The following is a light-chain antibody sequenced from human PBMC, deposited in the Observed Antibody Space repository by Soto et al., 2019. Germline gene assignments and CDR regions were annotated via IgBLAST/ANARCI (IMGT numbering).Light chain of an antibody. Sequence: DIQMTQSPSSLSASVGDRVTVTCRASQSISTYLNWYQQKPGKAPKLLIFEASRLQSGVPSRFTGSGSGTDFTLTISSLQPADFAIYYCQQSYNTPYTFGQGTNLEIK. CDR1: QSISTY. J-gene: IGKJ2*01. V-gene: IGKV1-39*01. CDR2: EAS. CDR3: QQSYNTPYT.